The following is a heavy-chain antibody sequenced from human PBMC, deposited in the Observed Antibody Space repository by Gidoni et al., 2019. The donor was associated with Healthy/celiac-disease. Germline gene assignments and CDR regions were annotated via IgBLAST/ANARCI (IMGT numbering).Heavy chain of an antibody. CDR1: GGSFSGYY. Sequence: QVQLQQWGAGLLKPSETLSLTCAVYGGSFSGYYWCWIRQTPGKGVELIGEINHSGSTNYNPSLKCQVTISVDTSNNQCSLKLLSLTAADTAVYYCARGERRGYSYGWGAFDIWGQGTMVTVSS. CDR2: INHSGST. CDR3: ARGERRGYSYGWGAFDI. D-gene: IGHD5-18*01. J-gene: IGHJ3*02. V-gene: IGHV4-34*01.